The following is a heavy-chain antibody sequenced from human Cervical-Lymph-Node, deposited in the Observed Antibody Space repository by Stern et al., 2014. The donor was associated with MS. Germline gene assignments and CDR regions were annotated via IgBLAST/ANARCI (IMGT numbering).Heavy chain of an antibody. Sequence: QVTLRESGPTLVKPTQTVTLTCTLSGFSVTTAGVGVGWIRQPPGQALEWLALLYWGDDKLDSPSLKNRLTITKDTSKNQVVLTMTNVDPMDTATYYCAHSRVKYCRGGTCYSSLFDYWGQGTLVTVSS. J-gene: IGHJ4*02. D-gene: IGHD2-15*01. CDR3: AHSRVKYCRGGTCYSSLFDY. CDR1: GFSVTTAGVG. V-gene: IGHV2-5*02. CDR2: LYWGDDK.